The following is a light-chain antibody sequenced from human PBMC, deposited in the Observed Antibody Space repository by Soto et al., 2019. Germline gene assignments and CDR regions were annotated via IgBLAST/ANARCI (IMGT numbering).Light chain of an antibody. CDR3: ASYTTSSTYV. V-gene: IGLV2-14*03. J-gene: IGLJ1*01. Sequence: QLVLTQPASVSGSPGQSIAISCTGTSSDVGAFNYVSWYQQHPGKAPKFMIFDVSSRPLGVSDRFSGSKSGNTASLTISGLQTEDEADYYCASYTTSSTYVFGTGTKLTVL. CDR2: DVS. CDR1: SSDVGAFNY.